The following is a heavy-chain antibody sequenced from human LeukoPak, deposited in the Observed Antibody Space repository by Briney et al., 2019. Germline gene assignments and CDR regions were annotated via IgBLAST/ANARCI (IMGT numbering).Heavy chain of an antibody. Sequence: GGSLRLSCAASGFIFSHYGMHWVRQAPGKGLEWVAVIQNDASTENFADSVKGRFTISRDNSKNTVFLQMNSLRVEDTAVYYCARGPTYCSSTSCRYYYYGMDVWGQGTTVTVSS. CDR3: ARGPTYCSSTSCRYYYYGMDV. CDR2: IQNDASTE. D-gene: IGHD2-2*01. CDR1: GFIFSHYG. V-gene: IGHV3-33*05. J-gene: IGHJ6*02.